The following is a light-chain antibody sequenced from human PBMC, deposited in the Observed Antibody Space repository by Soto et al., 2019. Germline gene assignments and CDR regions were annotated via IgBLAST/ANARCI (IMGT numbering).Light chain of an antibody. Sequence: PGESATLSCRASQTVSITYLTWYQQKPGQAPRLLMYGSSIRATGIPARFSGSGSGTEFTLTISSLQSEDFAVYYCQQHNNWPPITFGQGTRLEI. CDR1: QTVSITY. CDR2: GSS. CDR3: QQHNNWPPIT. V-gene: IGKV3-15*01. J-gene: IGKJ5*01.